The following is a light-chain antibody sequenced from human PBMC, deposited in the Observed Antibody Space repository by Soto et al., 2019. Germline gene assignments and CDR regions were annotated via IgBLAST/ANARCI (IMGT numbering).Light chain of an antibody. J-gene: IGKJ1*01. CDR3: QQSYITRRT. CDR2: AAS. V-gene: IGKV1-39*01. Sequence: DIQMTQSPSSLSASVGDRVTITCRASQSISSYLNWYQQKPGKAPKLLIYAASSLQSGVPSRFSGSGSGTHFTLTISSLQPEDFATYYCQQSYITRRTFGQGTKVEMK. CDR1: QSISSY.